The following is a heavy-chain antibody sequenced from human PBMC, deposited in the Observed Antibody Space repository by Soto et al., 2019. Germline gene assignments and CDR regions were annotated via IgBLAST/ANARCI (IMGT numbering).Heavy chain of an antibody. D-gene: IGHD3-16*01. CDR2: IYYSGTT. V-gene: IGHV4-31*03. CDR3: ESVIYDYIWGSPNWFDP. CDR1: GGAISSGYY. J-gene: IGHJ5*02. Sequence: SETLSLTCTVSGGAISSGYYWSWIRQHPGEDLEWIGDIYYSGTTYYSPSLKSRVTISLDTSENQFSLKLSSATAADTAVYYCESVIYDYIWGSPNWFDPWGQGTLVTVSS.